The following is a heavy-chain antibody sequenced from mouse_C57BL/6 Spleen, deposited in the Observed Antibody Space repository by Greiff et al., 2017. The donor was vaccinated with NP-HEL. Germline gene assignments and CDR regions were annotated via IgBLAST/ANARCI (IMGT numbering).Heavy chain of an antibody. CDR1: GFTFSSYA. J-gene: IGHJ4*01. CDR3: AREGGFDYAMDY. CDR2: ISDGGSYT. Sequence: EVKLEESGGGLVKPGGSLKLSCAASGFTFSSYAMSWVRQTPEKRLEWVATISDGGSYTYYPDNVKGRFTISRDNAKNNLYLQMSHLKSEDTAMYYCAREGGFDYAMDYWGQGTSVTVSS. V-gene: IGHV5-4*01.